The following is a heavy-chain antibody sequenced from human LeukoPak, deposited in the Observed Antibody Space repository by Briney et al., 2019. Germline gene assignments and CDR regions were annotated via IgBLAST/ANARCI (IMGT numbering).Heavy chain of an antibody. D-gene: IGHD3-16*02. CDR3: ARDQRLHLGEFSFPDY. J-gene: IGHJ4*02. CDR2: IWYAGSNK. V-gene: IGHV3-33*01. CDR1: GFTSSSYG. Sequence: PGRSLRLSCAPSGFTSSSYGMHCVPQAPGKGLEWVAVIWYAGSNKDYGDSVKGRFTIYRDNSKNTLYVQMHSLRAEDTALYYCARDQRLHLGEFSFPDYWGQGTLVTVSS.